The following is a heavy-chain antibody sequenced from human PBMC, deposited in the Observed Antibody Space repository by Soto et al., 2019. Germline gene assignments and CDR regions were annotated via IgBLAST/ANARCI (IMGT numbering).Heavy chain of an antibody. CDR3: AREFYSDSSGYPYY. Sequence: SETLSLTCTVSGGSISSGGYYWSWIRQHPGKGLEWIGYIYYSGSTYYNPSLKSRVTISVDTSKNQFSLKLSSVTAADTAVYYCAREFYSDSSGYPYYWGQGTLVTVSS. D-gene: IGHD3-22*01. CDR2: IYYSGST. V-gene: IGHV4-31*03. J-gene: IGHJ4*02. CDR1: GGSISSGGYY.